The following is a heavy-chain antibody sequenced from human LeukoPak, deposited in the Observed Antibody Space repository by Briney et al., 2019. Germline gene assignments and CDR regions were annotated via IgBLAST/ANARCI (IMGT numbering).Heavy chain of an antibody. CDR1: GFTFSEYY. CDR3: ARDLGTAMARYYSYYGMDV. D-gene: IGHD5-18*01. V-gene: IGHV3-11*01. J-gene: IGHJ6*02. Sequence: GGSLRLSCAASGFTFSEYYMSWIRQAPGKGVEWVSYISSSGSTIYYADSVKGRFTISRDNAKNSLYLQMNSLRAEDTAVYYCARDLGTAMARYYSYYGMDVWGQGTTVTVSS. CDR2: ISSSGSTI.